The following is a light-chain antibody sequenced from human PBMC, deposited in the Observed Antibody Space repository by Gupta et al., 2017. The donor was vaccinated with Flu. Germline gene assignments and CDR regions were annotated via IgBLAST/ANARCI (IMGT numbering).Light chain of an antibody. Sequence: VSPGQPSSIACKSSQSLLHSDGKTYLDWYLQKPGQPPQLLIYEVSYRFSGVPDRFSGSGSGTDFTLRISRVEAEDVGVYYCMQSLQFPRTFVQGTKLEI. J-gene: IGKJ2*01. CDR2: EVS. CDR1: QSLLHSDGKTY. CDR3: MQSLQFPRT. V-gene: IGKV2D-29*01.